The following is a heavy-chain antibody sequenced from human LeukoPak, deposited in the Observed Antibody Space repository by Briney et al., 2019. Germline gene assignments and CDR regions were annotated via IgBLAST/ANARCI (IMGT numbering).Heavy chain of an antibody. D-gene: IGHD6-6*01. Sequence: PGGSLRLSCAASGFTFSSYGMHWVRQAPGKGLEWVAVIWYDGSNKYYADSVKGRFTISRDNSKNTLYLQMNSLRAEDTAVYYCARFPRSYSGSSEADYWGQGTLVTVSS. J-gene: IGHJ4*02. V-gene: IGHV3-33*01. CDR1: GFTFSSYG. CDR2: IWYDGSNK. CDR3: ARFPRSYSGSSEADY.